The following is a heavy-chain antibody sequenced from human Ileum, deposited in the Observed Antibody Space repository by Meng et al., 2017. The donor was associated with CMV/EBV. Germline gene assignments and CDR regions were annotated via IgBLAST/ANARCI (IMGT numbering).Heavy chain of an antibody. J-gene: IGHJ2*01. V-gene: IGHV3-23*03. Sequence: GGSLRLSCAASGFSFSSYAMNWVRQAPGKGLEWVSGVHSADNSPLYAASVKGRFTISRDNSKNTLYLQMNSLRVDDTAVYYCAKRGEEYYHDSTGYYWYFDVWGRGTLVTVSS. CDR1: GFSFSSYA. D-gene: IGHD3-22*01. CDR3: AKRGEEYYHDSTGYYWYFDV. CDR2: VHSADNSP.